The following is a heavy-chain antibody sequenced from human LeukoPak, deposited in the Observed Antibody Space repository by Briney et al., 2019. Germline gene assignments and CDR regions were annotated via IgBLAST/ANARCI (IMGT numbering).Heavy chain of an antibody. J-gene: IGHJ6*03. V-gene: IGHV4-39*01. CDR2: IYYSGST. CDR3: ARLYVYYYYMDV. D-gene: IGHD3-16*01. Sequence: PSETLSLTCTVSGGSISSSSYYWGWIRQPPGKGLEWIGSIYYSGSTYYNPSLKSRATISVDTSKNQFSLKLSSVTAADTAVYYCARLYVYYYYMDVWGKGTTVTVSS. CDR1: GGSISSSSYY.